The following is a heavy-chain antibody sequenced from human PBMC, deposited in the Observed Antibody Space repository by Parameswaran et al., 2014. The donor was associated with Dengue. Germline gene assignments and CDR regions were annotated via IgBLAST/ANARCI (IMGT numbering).Heavy chain of an antibody. J-gene: IGHJ5*02. D-gene: IGHD2-2*01. CDR2: INPNSGGT. CDR3: ARVADIVVVPALYNWFDP. Sequence: WVRQAPGQGLEWMGWINPNSGGTNYAQKFQGRVTMTRDTSISTAYMELSRLRSDDTAVYYCARVADIVVVPALYNWFDPWGQGTLVTVSS. V-gene: IGHV1-2*02.